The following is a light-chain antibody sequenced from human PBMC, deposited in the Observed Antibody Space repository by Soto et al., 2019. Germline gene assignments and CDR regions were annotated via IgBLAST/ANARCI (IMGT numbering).Light chain of an antibody. CDR2: GAS. CDR1: QSVASN. J-gene: IGKJ2*01. Sequence: EIVMTQAPASLSVSPGDGATLSCRASQSVASNVAWYQQKPGQGPRLLIHGASTRAVGVSARFSGSGSGTDFTLPISSLQSEDFAVYYFQQYHNWPPQYTFGQGTKLQIK. CDR3: QQYHNWPPQYT. V-gene: IGKV3-15*01.